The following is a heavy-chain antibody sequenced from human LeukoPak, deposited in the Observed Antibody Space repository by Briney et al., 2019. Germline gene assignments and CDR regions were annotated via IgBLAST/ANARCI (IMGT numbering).Heavy chain of an antibody. CDR3: ARDHFLAAAGGGGFDP. V-gene: IGHV4-59*11. J-gene: IGHJ5*02. D-gene: IGHD6-13*01. CDR2: IYYSGST. Sequence: SETLSLTCTVSGGSISSHYWSWIRQPPGKGLEWIGYIYYSGSTNYNPSLKSRVTISVDTSKNQFSLKLSSVTAADTAVYYCARDHFLAAAGGGGFDPWGQGTLVTVSS. CDR1: GGSISSHY.